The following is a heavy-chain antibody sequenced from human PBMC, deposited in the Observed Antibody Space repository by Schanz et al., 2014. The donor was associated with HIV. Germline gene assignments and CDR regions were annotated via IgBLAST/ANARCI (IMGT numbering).Heavy chain of an antibody. CDR3: ANTEFPYSSSSDYYYGMDV. J-gene: IGHJ6*02. D-gene: IGHD6-6*01. Sequence: EVQLVESGGGLVQPGRSLRLSCAASGFTFSSYAMTWVRQAPGKGREWVSSISGSGGNTYFTDSVKGRFTVSRDNSKNTLYLQMNSLRAEDTAVYYCANTEFPYSSSSDYYYGMDVWGQGTTVTVSS. CDR1: GFTFSSYA. V-gene: IGHV3-23*04. CDR2: ISGSGGNT.